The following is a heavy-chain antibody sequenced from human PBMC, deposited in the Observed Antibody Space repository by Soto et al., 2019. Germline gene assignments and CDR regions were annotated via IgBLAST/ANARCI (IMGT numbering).Heavy chain of an antibody. D-gene: IGHD1-26*01. CDR1: GFTFTSSA. J-gene: IGHJ6*02. CDR2: IVVGSGNT. Sequence: GASVKVSCKASGFTFTSSAVQWVRQARGQRLEWIGWIVVGSGNTNYAQKFQERVTITRDMSTSTAYMELSSLRSEDTAVYYSAADRLTPLLTLYYYGMDVWGQGTTVTVSS. CDR3: AADRLTPLLTLYYYGMDV. V-gene: IGHV1-58*01.